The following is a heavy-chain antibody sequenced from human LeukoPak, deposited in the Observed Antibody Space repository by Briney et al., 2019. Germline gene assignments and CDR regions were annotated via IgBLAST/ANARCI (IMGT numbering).Heavy chain of an antibody. CDR1: GFTFSSYS. CDR3: ARDLRPYDSSGYFDY. CDR2: ISSSSSYI. V-gene: IGHV3-21*01. Sequence: GGSLRLSCAASGFTFSSYSMNWVRQAPGKGLEWVSSISSSSSYIYYADSVKGRFTISRDNAKNSLYLQMNSLRAEDTAVYYCARDLRPYDSSGYFDYWGQGTLVTVSS. J-gene: IGHJ4*02. D-gene: IGHD3-22*01.